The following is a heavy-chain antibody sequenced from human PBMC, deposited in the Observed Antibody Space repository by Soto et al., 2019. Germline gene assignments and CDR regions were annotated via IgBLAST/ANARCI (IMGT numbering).Heavy chain of an antibody. V-gene: IGHV4-4*08. CDR2: VYTSGST. CDR3: AREVVGNTWPGIFDS. J-gene: IGHJ4*02. CDR1: NDSIGPYY. Sequence: SETLSLTCSISNDSIGPYYWTWIRQTPRKELRWIGYVYTSGSTKYNSSLKSRVTISLDASNSQFSLTMSSVTAADTGVYYCAREVVGNTWPGIFDSWGRGTLVTVSS.